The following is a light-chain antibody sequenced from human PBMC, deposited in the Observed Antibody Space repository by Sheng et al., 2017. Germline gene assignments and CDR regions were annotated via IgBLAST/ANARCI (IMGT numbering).Light chain of an antibody. CDR1: QSISTW. CDR3: QQYYSYPMS. CDR2: ATS. V-gene: IGKV1-5*01. Sequence: DIQMTQSPSTLSASVGDRITITCRASQSISTWLAWYQQKPGKAPKLLIFATSNLQTAVPPRFSGSGSGTDFTLTISSLQPEDFATYYCQQYYSYPMSFGPGTKVDIK. J-gene: IGKJ3*01.